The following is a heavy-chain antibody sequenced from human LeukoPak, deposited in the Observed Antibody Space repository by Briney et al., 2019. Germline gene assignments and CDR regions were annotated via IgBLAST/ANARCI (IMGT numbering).Heavy chain of an antibody. Sequence: GGSLRLSCAASGFPFSSYAMSWVRQAPGKGLEWVSAISGSGGSTYYADSVKGRFTISRDNSKNTLYLQMNSLRAEDTAVYYCAKDAEMATITSGDYWGQGTLVTVSS. CDR3: AKDAEMATITSGDY. CDR1: GFPFSSYA. J-gene: IGHJ4*02. V-gene: IGHV3-23*01. CDR2: ISGSGGST. D-gene: IGHD5-12*01.